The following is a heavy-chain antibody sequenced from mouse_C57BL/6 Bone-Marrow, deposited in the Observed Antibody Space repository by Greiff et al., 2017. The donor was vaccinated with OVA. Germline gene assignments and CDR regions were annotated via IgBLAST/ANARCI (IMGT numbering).Heavy chain of an antibody. CDR2: ISSGGDYI. CDR1: GFTFSSYA. CDR3: TRDTTMVTPFDY. D-gene: IGHD2-2*01. Sequence: EVHLVESGEGLVKPGGSLKLSCAASGFTFSSYAMSWVRQTPEKRLEWVAYISSGGDYIYYADTVKGRFTISRDNARNTLYLQMSSLKSEDTAMYYCTRDTTMVTPFDYWGQGTTLTVSS. V-gene: IGHV5-9-1*02. J-gene: IGHJ2*01.